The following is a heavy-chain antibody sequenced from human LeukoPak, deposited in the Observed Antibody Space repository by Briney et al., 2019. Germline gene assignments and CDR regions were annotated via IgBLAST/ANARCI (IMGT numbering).Heavy chain of an antibody. Sequence: ASVKVSCKASGGTFSSYAISWVRQAPGQGLEWMGWISAYNGNTNYAQKLQGRVTMTTDTSTSTAYMELRSLRSDDTAVYYCARVHDFWSGYYFDYWGQGTLVTVSS. D-gene: IGHD3-3*01. V-gene: IGHV1-18*01. J-gene: IGHJ4*02. CDR2: ISAYNGNT. CDR3: ARVHDFWSGYYFDY. CDR1: GGTFSSYA.